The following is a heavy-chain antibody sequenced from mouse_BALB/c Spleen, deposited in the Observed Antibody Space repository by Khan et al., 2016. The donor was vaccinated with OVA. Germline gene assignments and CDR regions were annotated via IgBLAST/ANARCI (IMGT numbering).Heavy chain of an antibody. CDR1: GFSLTSYG. CDR3: ARLADI. V-gene: IGHV2-9*02. Sequence: QVQLKQSGPGLVAPSQSLSITCTVSGFSLTSYGVHWVRQPPGKGLEWRGVIWAGGSTNYNSALMSRLSISKDNSKSQVFLKMNSLQTDDTAMYCCARLADIWGQGTTLTVSS. J-gene: IGHJ2*01. CDR2: IWAGGST. D-gene: IGHD1-3*01.